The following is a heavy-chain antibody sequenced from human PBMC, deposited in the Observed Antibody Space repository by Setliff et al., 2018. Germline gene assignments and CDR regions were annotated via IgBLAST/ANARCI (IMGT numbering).Heavy chain of an antibody. V-gene: IGHV3-11*04. CDR1: GFTFSNYY. CDR3: VRDRWKVMVNKGDDAFDL. D-gene: IGHD5-18*01. J-gene: IGHJ3*01. Sequence: PGGSLRLSCAASGFTFSNYYMTWIRQAPGKGLEWISYIHDSGNPTYYADSVKGRFTISRDNAKHSRDLQMDSLRGEDTAVYYCVRDRWKVMVNKGDDAFDLWGQGTMVTVSS. CDR2: IHDSGNPT.